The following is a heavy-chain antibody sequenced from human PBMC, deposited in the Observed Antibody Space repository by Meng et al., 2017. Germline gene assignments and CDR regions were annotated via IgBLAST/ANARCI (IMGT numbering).Heavy chain of an antibody. D-gene: IGHD2-15*01. V-gene: IGHV1-69*06. CDR2: IIPIFGTA. J-gene: IGHJ4*02. CDR1: GGTFSSYA. Sequence: QVQVVESGTEVQKAGSSVKVSCKASGGTFSSYAISWVRQAPGQGLEWMGGIIPIFGTANYAQKFQGRVTITADKSTSTAYMELSSLRSEDTAVYYCARGNRVVVGAAGSSFDYWGQGTLVTVSS. CDR3: ARGNRVVVGAAGSSFDY.